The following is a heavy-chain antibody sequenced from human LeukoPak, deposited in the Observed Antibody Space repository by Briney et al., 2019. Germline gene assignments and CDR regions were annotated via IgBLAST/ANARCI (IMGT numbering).Heavy chain of an antibody. CDR1: GFTFNKYW. J-gene: IGHJ5*02. CDR3: GRGAYWLDP. Sequence: GGSLRLSCTASGFTFNKYWMHWVRQFPGKGLEWVSRINKDGSTTNYADSVRGRLTISRDNARNTVYLQMNTLSAEDTAVYYCGRGAYWLDPWGQGTLVTVSS. V-gene: IGHV3-74*01. CDR2: INKDGSTT.